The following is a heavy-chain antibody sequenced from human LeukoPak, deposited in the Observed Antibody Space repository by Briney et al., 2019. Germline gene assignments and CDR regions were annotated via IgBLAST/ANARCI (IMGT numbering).Heavy chain of an antibody. CDR2: ISSSGSTI. CDR3: ARDPLYYYGSGMEYYGMDV. D-gene: IGHD3-10*01. Sequence: PGGSLRFSCAASGFTFSSYEMNWVRQAPGKGLEWVSYISSSGSTIYYADSVKGRFTISRDNAKNSLYLQMNSLRAEDTAVYYCARDPLYYYGSGMEYYGMDVWGQGTTVTVSS. J-gene: IGHJ6*02. CDR1: GFTFSSYE. V-gene: IGHV3-48*03.